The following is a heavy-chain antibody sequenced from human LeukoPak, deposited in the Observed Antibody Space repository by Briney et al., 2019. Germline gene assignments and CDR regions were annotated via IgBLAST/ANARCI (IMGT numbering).Heavy chain of an antibody. CDR1: GGSINSGDYI. CDR3: ARATTDYDSSGYYPDYFDY. D-gene: IGHD3-22*01. CDR2: IYYSGST. V-gene: IGHV4-30-4*01. Sequence: SQTLSLTCTVSGGSINSGDYIWTWIRQPPGKGLEWIGYIYYSGSTYYNPSLKSRVTISVDTSKNQFSLKLSSVTAADTAVYYCARATTDYDSSGYYPDYFDYWGQGTLVTVSS. J-gene: IGHJ4*02.